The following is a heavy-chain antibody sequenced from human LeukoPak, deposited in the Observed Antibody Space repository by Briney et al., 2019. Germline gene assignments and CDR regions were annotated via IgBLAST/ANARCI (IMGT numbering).Heavy chain of an antibody. D-gene: IGHD5/OR15-5a*01. CDR2: INTNTGNP. CDR1: GYMFTSYA. J-gene: IGHJ3*02. Sequence: ASVKVSCKASGYMFTSYAMNWVRQAPGQGLELMGWINTNTGNPTYAQGFTGRFVFSLDTSVSTAYLQISSLKAEDTAVYYCARDLRGYAFDIWGQGTMVTVSS. V-gene: IGHV7-4-1*02. CDR3: ARDLRGYAFDI.